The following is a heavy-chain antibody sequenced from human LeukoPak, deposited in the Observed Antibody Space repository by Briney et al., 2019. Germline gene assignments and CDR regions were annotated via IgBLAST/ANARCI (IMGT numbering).Heavy chain of an antibody. V-gene: IGHV4-4*07. Sequence: PSETLSLTCTVSGGSLSSYYWSWIRQPAGKGLEWIGRIYTSGSNNYHPSLKSRVTMSVATSKNQFSLKLSSVTAADTAVYYCAREHCSGGSCYFDYWGQGTLVTVSS. CDR3: AREHCSGGSCYFDY. D-gene: IGHD2-15*01. CDR1: GGSLSSYY. J-gene: IGHJ4*02. CDR2: IYTSGSN.